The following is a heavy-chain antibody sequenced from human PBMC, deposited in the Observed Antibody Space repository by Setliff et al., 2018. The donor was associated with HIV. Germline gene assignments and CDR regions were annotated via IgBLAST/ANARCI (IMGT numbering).Heavy chain of an antibody. CDR3: ARDTEMVKEGTYY. CDR1: GGSFSGYY. J-gene: IGHJ4*02. V-gene: IGHV4-34*01. D-gene: IGHD5-18*01. Sequence: SETLSLTCAVYGGSFSGYYWSWIRQPPGKGLEWIGEISHTGSTYYNPSLKSRITISVDTSKNQFSLKLTSVTAADTAVYYCARDTEMVKEGTYYWGQGTLVTVSS. CDR2: ISHTGST.